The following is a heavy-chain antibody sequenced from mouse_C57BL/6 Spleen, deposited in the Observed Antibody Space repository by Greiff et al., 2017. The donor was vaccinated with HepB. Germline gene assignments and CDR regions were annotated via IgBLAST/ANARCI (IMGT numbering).Heavy chain of an antibody. V-gene: IGHV1-72*01. CDR2: IYPKSGGT. CDR3: ASSKGAHANFDY. J-gene: IGHJ2*01. Sequence: QVQLQQPGAELVKPGASVKLSCKASGYTFTSYWMHWVKQRPGRGLEWIGRIYPKSGGTKYNEKFKGKATLTVDKSSSTAYMQLSSLTSEDSAVYYCASSKGAHANFDYWGQGTTLTVSS. D-gene: IGHD1-3*01. CDR1: GYTFTSYW.